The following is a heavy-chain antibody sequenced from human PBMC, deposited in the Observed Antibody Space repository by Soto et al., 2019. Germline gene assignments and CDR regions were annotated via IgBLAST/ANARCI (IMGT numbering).Heavy chain of an antibody. Sequence: QVQLVQSGAEVKKPGSSVRISSTASGVAFSNYTFTWVRRAPGQGLEWMGRVIPLLDASNYAEKFQDRVTITADRSTSTAYMELSGLKYEDSAIYYCASGKSQMTQDRMGFYYYMDVWGKGTTVTVSS. V-gene: IGHV1-69*08. CDR2: VIPLLDAS. CDR1: GVAFSNYT. CDR3: ASGKSQMTQDRMGFYYYMDV. D-gene: IGHD2-15*01. J-gene: IGHJ6*03.